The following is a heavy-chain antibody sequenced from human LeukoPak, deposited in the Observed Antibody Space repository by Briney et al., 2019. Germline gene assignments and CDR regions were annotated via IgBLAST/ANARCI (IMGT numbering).Heavy chain of an antibody. CDR3: AGGPTAYYFDY. Sequence: GGSLRLSCAASGFTASSNYMSWVRQAPGKGLEWVSIIYSSGTTYYADSVKGRFTISRDNSKNTLYLQMNSLRAEDTAVYYCAGGPTAYYFDYWGQGTLVTVSS. CDR2: IYSSGTT. V-gene: IGHV3-66*01. CDR1: GFTASSNY. J-gene: IGHJ4*02. D-gene: IGHD1-26*01.